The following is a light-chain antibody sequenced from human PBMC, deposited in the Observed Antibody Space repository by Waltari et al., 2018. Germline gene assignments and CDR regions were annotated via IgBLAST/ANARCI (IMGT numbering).Light chain of an antibody. J-gene: IGKJ5*01. CDR2: AAS. CDR1: QNISTT. V-gene: IGKV1-39*01. CDR3: QQSYRTPPS. Sequence: DIQMTQSPSSLSASVRDRVTITCRASQNISTTLNWYQQKPGTAPQLLIHAASSLQRGVPSRFSGSGSGTDFRLTISSLQPEDSASYYCQQSYRTPPSFGQGTRLEIK.